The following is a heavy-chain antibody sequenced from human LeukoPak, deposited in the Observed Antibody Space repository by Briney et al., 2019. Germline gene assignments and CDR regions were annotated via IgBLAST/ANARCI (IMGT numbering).Heavy chain of an antibody. CDR1: GFTFSSYW. CDR2: IQQDGSEK. Sequence: PGGSLRLSCAASGFTFSSYWMSWVRQTPGKGLEWVANIQQDGSEKNYVDSVKGRFTISRDTAKNSLYLQMNSLGAEDTAVYYCARGGSYGSFDYWGQGTLVTVSS. J-gene: IGHJ4*02. CDR3: ARGGSYGSFDY. V-gene: IGHV3-7*01. D-gene: IGHD1-26*01.